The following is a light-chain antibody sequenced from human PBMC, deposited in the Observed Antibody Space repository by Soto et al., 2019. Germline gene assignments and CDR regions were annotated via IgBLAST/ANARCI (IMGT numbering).Light chain of an antibody. CDR1: QGMXRMY. CDR2: DTS. J-gene: IGKJ5*01. CDR3: KQSNN. Sequence: CAGTLSLSPGARVTLFSRACQGMXRMYLAGSQQKPRQAPRAFIYDTSNMVTASPARFSASRSGTDFTITMSSLDQADFAVYFCKQSNNFGQGTRLEIK. V-gene: IGKV3D-11*01.